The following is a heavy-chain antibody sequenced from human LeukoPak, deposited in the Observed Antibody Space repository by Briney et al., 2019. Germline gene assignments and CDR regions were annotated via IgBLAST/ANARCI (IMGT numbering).Heavy chain of an antibody. V-gene: IGHV3-30-3*01. CDR3: ATPRGRYPTGAFDY. D-gene: IGHD7-27*01. J-gene: IGHJ4*02. Sequence: GGSLRLSCAASGFTFSSYAMHWVRQAPGKGLEWVAVISYDGSNKYYADSVKGRFTISRGNSKNTLYLQMNSLRAEDTAVYYCATPRGRYPTGAFDYWGQGTLVTVSS. CDR1: GFTFSSYA. CDR2: ISYDGSNK.